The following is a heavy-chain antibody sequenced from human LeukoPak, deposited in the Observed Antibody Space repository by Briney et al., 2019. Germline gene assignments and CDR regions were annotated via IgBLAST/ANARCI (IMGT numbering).Heavy chain of an antibody. D-gene: IGHD6-13*01. V-gene: IGHV4-39*01. CDR1: GGSISSSSYC. J-gene: IGHJ5*02. Sequence: SETLSLTCTVSGGSISSSSYCWGWIRQPPGKGLEWIGSIYYSGSTYYNPSLKSRVTISVDTSKNQFSLKLSSVTAADTAVYYCATQTYSSSWTVWFDPWGQGTLVTVPS. CDR3: ATQTYSSSWTVWFDP. CDR2: IYYSGST.